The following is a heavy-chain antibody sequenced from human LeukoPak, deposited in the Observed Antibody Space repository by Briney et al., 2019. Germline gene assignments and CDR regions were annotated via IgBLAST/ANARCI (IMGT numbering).Heavy chain of an antibody. J-gene: IGHJ4*02. V-gene: IGHV1-18*01. Sequence: GASVKVSCKASGYTFSIYGITWVRQAPGQGLEWMGFISADNGNTNYAQKFQGRVTMTTDTSTSTAYMELRSLRADDTAVYYCARCGATVTMFFDYWGQGTLVTVSS. CDR1: GYTFSIYG. D-gene: IGHD4-17*01. CDR3: ARCGATVTMFFDY. CDR2: ISADNGNT.